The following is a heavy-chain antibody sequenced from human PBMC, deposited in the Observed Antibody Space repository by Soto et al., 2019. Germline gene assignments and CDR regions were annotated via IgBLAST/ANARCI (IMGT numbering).Heavy chain of an antibody. V-gene: IGHV4-28*01. D-gene: IGHD4-17*01. CDR2: IYYSGST. CDR3: ARKNGVLDAFDI. J-gene: IGHJ3*02. Sequence: SETLSLTCAVSGYSISSSNWWGWIRQPPGKGLEWIGYIYYSGSTYYNPSLKSRVTMSVDTSKNQFSLKLSSVTAVDTAMYYCARKNGVLDAFDIWGQGTMVTVSS. CDR1: GYSISSSNW.